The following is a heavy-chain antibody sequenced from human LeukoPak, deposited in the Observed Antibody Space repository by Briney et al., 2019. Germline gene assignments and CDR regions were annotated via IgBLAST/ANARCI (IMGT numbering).Heavy chain of an antibody. CDR2: VNHGGDT. CDR1: NGSFSGYH. CDR3: ARAAWNGGGGFDP. D-gene: IGHD3-16*01. J-gene: IGHJ5*02. Sequence: SETLSLTCAVYNGSFSGYHWSWIRQSPERGLDGIGEVNHGGDTNYNPSLRSRVAISLDTSKNHFSLKLRSVTAADTAVYNCARAAWNGGGGFDPWGQGTLVTVSS. V-gene: IGHV4-34*01.